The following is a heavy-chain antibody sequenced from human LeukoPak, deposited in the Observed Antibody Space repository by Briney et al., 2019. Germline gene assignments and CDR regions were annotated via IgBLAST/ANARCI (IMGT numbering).Heavy chain of an antibody. CDR3: ARIWSSYDSGGYYLSY. V-gene: IGHV3-21*01. Sequence: PGGSLRLSCTASGFAFSSYSMHWVRQAPGKGLDWVSSISPSSRYIYYTDSVKGRFTISRDNAKDSLYLEMDSLRVEDTAMYYCARIWSSYDSGGYYLSYWGQGTLVTVSS. D-gene: IGHD3-22*01. CDR1: GFAFSSYS. CDR2: ISPSSRYI. J-gene: IGHJ4*02.